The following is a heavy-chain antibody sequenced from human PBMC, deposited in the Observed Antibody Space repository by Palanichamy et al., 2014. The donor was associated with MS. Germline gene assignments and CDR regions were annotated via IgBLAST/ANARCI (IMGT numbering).Heavy chain of an antibody. Sequence: EVQLVQSGAEMGKPGESLKISXKGSGYSFTNYWIGWVRQMPGKGLEWMGVIYPGDSDTTYSPSFQGQVIISADKSISTAYLQWISLKTSDTAMYYCARTIDWGLTSSSYWYSDLWGQGTLVTVSS. CDR1: GYSFTNYW. V-gene: IGHV5-51*01. CDR2: IYPGDSDT. D-gene: IGHD3-9*01. CDR3: ARTIDWGLTSSSYWYSDL. J-gene: IGHJ2*01.